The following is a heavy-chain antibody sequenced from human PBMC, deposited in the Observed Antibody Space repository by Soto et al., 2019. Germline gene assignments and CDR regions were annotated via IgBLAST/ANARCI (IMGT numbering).Heavy chain of an antibody. J-gene: IGHJ4*02. CDR3: ARVCGSNIDY. CDR1: GFTFSSYE. D-gene: IGHD2-21*01. Sequence: EVPLVESGGGLVQPGGSLRLSCAASGFTFSSYEMNWVRQAPGQGLEWVSYISSSGSTIYYADSVKGRFTISRDNAKNSLYLQMNSLRAEDTAVYYCARVCGSNIDYWGQGTLVTVSS. V-gene: IGHV3-48*03. CDR2: ISSSGSTI.